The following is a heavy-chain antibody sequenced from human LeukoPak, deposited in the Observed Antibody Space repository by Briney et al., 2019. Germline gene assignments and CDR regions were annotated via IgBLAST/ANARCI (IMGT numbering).Heavy chain of an antibody. J-gene: IGHJ4*02. D-gene: IGHD2-15*01. CDR2: IIPILGIA. V-gene: IGHV1-69*04. Sequence: SVKVSCKASGGTFSSYAISWVRQAPGRGLEWMGRIIPILGIANYAQKFQGRVTITADKSTSTAYMELSSLRSEDTAVYYCAKDLLRYCSGGSCHYFDYWGQGTLVTVSS. CDR3: AKDLLRYCSGGSCHYFDY. CDR1: GGTFSSYA.